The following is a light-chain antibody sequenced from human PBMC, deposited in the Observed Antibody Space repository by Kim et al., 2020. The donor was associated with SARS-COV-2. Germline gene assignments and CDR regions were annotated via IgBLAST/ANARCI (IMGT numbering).Light chain of an antibody. V-gene: IGKV1-27*01. Sequence: VGQTCTNYCRASKVIDNYLARYQEKPGEGPDRLIYAASTLQSGVRVRFSGSGSGTDFTLTISSLQPKDVATYYCQKYNSAPYTFGQGTKLEI. CDR3: QKYNSAPYT. CDR1: KVIDNY. CDR2: AAS. J-gene: IGKJ2*01.